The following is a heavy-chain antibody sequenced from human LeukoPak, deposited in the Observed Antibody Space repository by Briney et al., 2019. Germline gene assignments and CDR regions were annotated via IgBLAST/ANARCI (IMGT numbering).Heavy chain of an antibody. V-gene: IGHV4-59*08. D-gene: IGHD3-3*01. Sequence: SETLSLTCTVYGGSMSYYYWRWLRQPPGKGLEWIGYIYYSGSTNYNTSLKRGVTICVDTTKNEFMQKRRSVTDADTAEYYCARREYDFWSGYYEYWGQGPLVTVSS. CDR3: ARREYDFWSGYYEY. J-gene: IGHJ4*02. CDR2: IYYSGST. CDR1: GGSMSYYY.